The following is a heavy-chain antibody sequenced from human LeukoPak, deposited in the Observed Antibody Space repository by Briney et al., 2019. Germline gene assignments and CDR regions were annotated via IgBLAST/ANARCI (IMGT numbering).Heavy chain of an antibody. J-gene: IGHJ6*02. CDR1: GFTFSTFE. Sequence: GGSLRLSCAASGFTFSTFEMNWVLQAPGKGLEWVSYISGGGSNIYYADSVKGRFTVSRDDAKNSLYLQMDSLRAEDTAVYYCARTPTYGFWSGYTLDVWGQGTTVTVSS. CDR3: ARTPTYGFWSGYTLDV. CDR2: ISGGGSNI. V-gene: IGHV3-48*03. D-gene: IGHD3-3*01.